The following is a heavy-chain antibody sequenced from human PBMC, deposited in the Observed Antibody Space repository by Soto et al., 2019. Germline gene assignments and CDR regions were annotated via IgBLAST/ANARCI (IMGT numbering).Heavy chain of an antibody. D-gene: IGHD3-3*01. Sequence: ASVKVSCKASGYTFTSYGISWVRQAPGQGLERMGWISAYNGNTNYAQKVQGKVTMTTDTSTSTAYMELRSLRSDDTAVYYCARVGFWNYDFWSGYLPRFDYWGQGTLVTVSS. CDR2: ISAYNGNT. CDR1: GYTFTSYG. J-gene: IGHJ4*02. CDR3: ARVGFWNYDFWSGYLPRFDY. V-gene: IGHV1-18*01.